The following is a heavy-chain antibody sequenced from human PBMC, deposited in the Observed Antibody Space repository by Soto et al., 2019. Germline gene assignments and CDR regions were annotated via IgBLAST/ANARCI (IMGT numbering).Heavy chain of an antibody. CDR3: ARGWAHFDY. CDR2: IGEDGSEI. D-gene: IGHD3-16*01. J-gene: IGHJ4*02. V-gene: IGHV3-7*04. CDR1: GITFRNYG. Sequence: RLSCAASGITFRNYGMNWVPQAPGKGLEWVANIGEDGSEIYYVDSVKGRFTISRDNARNSLYLQMDSLRAEDTAVYYCARGWAHFDYWGQGTLVTVSS.